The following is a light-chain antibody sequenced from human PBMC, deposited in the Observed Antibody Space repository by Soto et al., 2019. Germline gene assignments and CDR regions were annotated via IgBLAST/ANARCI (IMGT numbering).Light chain of an antibody. Sequence: PGERATLSCRASQSVSSNLAWYQQKPGQAPRLLIYDASNRATGIPARFSGSGSGTDFTLTISRLEPEEFAVYFCERGDTFGQGTRLEIK. V-gene: IGKV3-11*01. CDR3: ERGDT. CDR2: DAS. J-gene: IGKJ5*01. CDR1: QSVSSN.